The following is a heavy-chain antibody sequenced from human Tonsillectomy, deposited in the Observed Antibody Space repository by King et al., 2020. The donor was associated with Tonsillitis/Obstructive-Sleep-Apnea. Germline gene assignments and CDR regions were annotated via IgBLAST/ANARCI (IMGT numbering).Heavy chain of an antibody. Sequence: VQLVESGGGLLQPGRSLRLSCAASGFTFDDYAMHWVRQAPGKGLEWVSSISWNSGSIGYADSVKGRFTISRDNAKNSLYLQMNSLRAEDTALYYWAKAIGSLWKHDAFDIWGQGTMVTVSS. J-gene: IGHJ3*02. CDR2: ISWNSGSI. CDR3: AKAIGSLWKHDAFDI. CDR1: GFTFDDYA. D-gene: IGHD1-1*01. V-gene: IGHV3-9*01.